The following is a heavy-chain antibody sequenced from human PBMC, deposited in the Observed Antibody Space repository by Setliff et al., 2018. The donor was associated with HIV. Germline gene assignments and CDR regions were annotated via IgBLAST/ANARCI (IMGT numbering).Heavy chain of an antibody. CDR2: INPSNGAT. D-gene: IGHD3-3*01. V-gene: IGHV1-2*04. Sequence: VASVKVSCKASGHTFTDYFIHWVRQAPGQGLEWVGRINPSNGATDFGQKFQGWITMTRDTSSRTAYLEVNRLTSDDTAVYYCAREYDVLSGSYISAFDIWGQGTMVTVSS. CDR3: AREYDVLSGSYISAFDI. CDR1: GHTFTDYF. J-gene: IGHJ3*02.